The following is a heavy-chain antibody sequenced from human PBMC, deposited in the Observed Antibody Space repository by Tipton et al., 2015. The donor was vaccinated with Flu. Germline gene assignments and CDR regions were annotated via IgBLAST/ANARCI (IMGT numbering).Heavy chain of an antibody. CDR2: IYYSGNT. CDR1: GGSISSGGYY. V-gene: IGHV4-31*03. J-gene: IGHJ5*02. CDR3: ARADIPHLGNWFDP. Sequence: TLSLTCTVSGGSISSGGYYWSWIRQHPGKGLEWIGYIYYSGNTYYNPSLKRRVNISVDTSKSQFSLKVSSVTAADTAVYYCARADIPHLGNWFDPWGQGILVTVSS. D-gene: IGHD2-21*01.